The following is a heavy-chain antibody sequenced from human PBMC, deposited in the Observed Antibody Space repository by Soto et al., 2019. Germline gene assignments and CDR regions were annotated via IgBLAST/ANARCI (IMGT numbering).Heavy chain of an antibody. CDR2: TYYRSRWLN. D-gene: IGHD1-26*01. CDR1: GDSVSAYNSA. V-gene: IGHV6-1*01. J-gene: IGHJ6*02. CDR3: ARSRVNPGDGMDV. Sequence: QSQTLSLTCAISGDSVSAYNSAWNWLRQSPSRGLEWLGRTYYRSRWLNDYAASLKSRLNINLDTTKKQFSLQLSSVDPEDTAVYYCARSRVNPGDGMDVWGPGTTVTVSS.